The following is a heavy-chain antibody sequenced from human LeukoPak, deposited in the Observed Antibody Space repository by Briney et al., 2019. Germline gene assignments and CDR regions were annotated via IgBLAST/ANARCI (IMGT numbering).Heavy chain of an antibody. V-gene: IGHV1-18*01. Sequence: ASVKVSCKASGYTFTSYGISWVRQAPGQGLEWMGWISAYNGNTNYAQKLQGRVTMTTDTSTSTAYMELGSLRSDDTAVYYCARAPSGYYYDSSGYLDYWGQGTLVTVSS. CDR3: ARAPSGYYYDSSGYLDY. CDR1: GYTFTSYG. D-gene: IGHD3-22*01. CDR2: ISAYNGNT. J-gene: IGHJ4*02.